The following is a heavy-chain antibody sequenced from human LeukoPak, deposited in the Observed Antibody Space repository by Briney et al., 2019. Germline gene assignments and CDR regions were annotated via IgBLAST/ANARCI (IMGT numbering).Heavy chain of an antibody. J-gene: IGHJ4*02. CDR1: GGSISSYY. CDR2: IYTSGST. CDR3: ARAHCSSTSCYSEYFDY. D-gene: IGHD2-2*01. V-gene: IGHV4-4*07. Sequence: PSETLSLTCTVSGGSISSYYWSWIRQPAGKGLEWIGRIYTSGSTNYNPSLKSRVTMSVDTSKNRFSLKLSSVTAADTAVYYCARAHCSSTSCYSEYFDYWGQGTLVTVSS.